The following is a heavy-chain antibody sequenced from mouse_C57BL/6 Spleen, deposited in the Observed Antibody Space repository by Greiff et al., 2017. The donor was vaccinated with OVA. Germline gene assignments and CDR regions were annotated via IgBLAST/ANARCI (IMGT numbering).Heavy chain of an antibody. J-gene: IGHJ4*01. V-gene: IGHV1-53*01. CDR2: INPSNGGT. Sequence: QVQLQQPGTELVKPGASVKLSCKASGYTFTSYWMHWVKQRPGQGLEWIGNINPSNGGTNYNEKFKSKATLTVDKSSSTAYMQLSSLTSEDSAVYYCAREGALYGSSPYYYAMDYWGQGTSVTVSS. CDR1: GYTFTSYW. D-gene: IGHD1-1*01. CDR3: AREGALYGSSPYYYAMDY.